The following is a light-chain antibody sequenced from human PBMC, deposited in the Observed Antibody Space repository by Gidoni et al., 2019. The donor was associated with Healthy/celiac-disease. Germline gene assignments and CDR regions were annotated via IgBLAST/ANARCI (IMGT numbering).Light chain of an antibody. J-gene: IGLJ2*01. CDR2: QDS. CDR1: NLGDKY. V-gene: IGLV3-1*01. CDR3: QAWDSGTVV. Sequence: SYELTQPPSVSVSPGQTASITCSGDNLGDKYACWYQQKPGQSSVLVIYQDSKRPSGIPERFTGSNSGNTATLTISGTQAMDEADYYCQAWDSGTVVFGGGTKLTVL.